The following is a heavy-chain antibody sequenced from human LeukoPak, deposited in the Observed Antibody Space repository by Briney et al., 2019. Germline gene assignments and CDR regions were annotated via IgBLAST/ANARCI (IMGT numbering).Heavy chain of an antibody. CDR3: ARRDGSTYGFDY. V-gene: IGHV5-10-1*01. D-gene: IGHD5-18*01. J-gene: IGHJ4*02. CDR2: IDPSDSYT. Sequence: GESLKISCKGSGYSFTSYWISWVRQMPGKGLEWMGRIDPSDSYTGYSPSFQGHVTISADMSISTAYLQWSSLKASDTAMYYCARRDGSTYGFDYWGQGTLVTVSS. CDR1: GYSFTSYW.